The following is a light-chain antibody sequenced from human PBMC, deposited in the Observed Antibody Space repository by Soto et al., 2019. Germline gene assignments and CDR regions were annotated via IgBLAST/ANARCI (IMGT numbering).Light chain of an antibody. CDR2: GAS. CDR3: QQYNNWPPWT. J-gene: IGKJ1*01. V-gene: IGKV3-15*01. CDR1: QSVSSN. Sequence: EIVMTQSPATLSVSPGERATLSCRASQSVSSNLAWYQQKPGQAPRLLIYGASTRATGIPARFSGSGYGTECTLTISSLQSEDFAVYYCQQYNNWPPWTFGQGTKVEIK.